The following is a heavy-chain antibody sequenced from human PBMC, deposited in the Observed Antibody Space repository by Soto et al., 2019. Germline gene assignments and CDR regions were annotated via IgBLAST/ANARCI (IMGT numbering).Heavy chain of an antibody. V-gene: IGHV5-10-1*01. Sequence: PVESLKISCEGSGYSLTTHWINWVRQMPGKGLEWMGRIDPSQSYFNYNPSFQVHFTISADKSTSKAYLQWNSLSAEDTAVYYCARESEDLTSNFDYWGQGTLVTVSS. CDR2: IDPSQSYF. CDR1: GYSLTTHW. CDR3: ARESEDLTSNFDY. J-gene: IGHJ4*02.